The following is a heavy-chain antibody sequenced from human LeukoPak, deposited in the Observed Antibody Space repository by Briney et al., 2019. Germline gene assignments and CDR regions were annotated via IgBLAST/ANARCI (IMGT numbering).Heavy chain of an antibody. D-gene: IGHD2/OR15-2a*01. J-gene: IGHJ5*02. CDR3: SSQSAVIDLDL. Sequence: PGGSLRLSCAASGFTFSNYWMTWVRQAPGKGLEWLANIKPDGSKKSYVDSVKGRFTVSRDNAKNSVSLQMDSLRVEDTAVYYCSSQSAVIDLDLWGQGTLVTVSS. CDR1: GFTFSNYW. CDR2: IKPDGSKK. V-gene: IGHV3-7*01.